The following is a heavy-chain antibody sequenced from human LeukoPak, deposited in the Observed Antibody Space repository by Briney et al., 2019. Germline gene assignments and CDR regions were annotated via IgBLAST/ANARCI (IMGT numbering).Heavy chain of an antibody. J-gene: IGHJ4*02. CDR3: ARLSQGYSSSWYTG. D-gene: IGHD6-13*01. CDR2: INPNSGGT. Sequence: ASVKVSCKASGYTFTSYGISWVRQAPGQGLEWMGWINPNSGGTNYAQKFQGRVTMTRDTSISTAYMELSRLRSDDTAVYYCARLSQGYSSSWYTGWGQGTLVTVSS. V-gene: IGHV1-2*02. CDR1: GYTFTSYG.